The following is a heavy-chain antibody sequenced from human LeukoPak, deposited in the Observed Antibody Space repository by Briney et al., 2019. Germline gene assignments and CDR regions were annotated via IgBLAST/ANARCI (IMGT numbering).Heavy chain of an antibody. D-gene: IGHD6-19*01. V-gene: IGHV1-8*01. CDR2: MNPNSGNT. CDR1: GYTFTSYD. CDR3: ARGRGAWYSSGWYGNY. Sequence: ASVKVSCKASGYTFTSYDINWVRQATGQGLEWMGWMNPNSGNTGYAQKFQGRVTMTRNTSISTAYMELSSLRSEDTAVYYCARGRGAWYSSGWYGNYWGQGTLSPSPQ. J-gene: IGHJ4*02.